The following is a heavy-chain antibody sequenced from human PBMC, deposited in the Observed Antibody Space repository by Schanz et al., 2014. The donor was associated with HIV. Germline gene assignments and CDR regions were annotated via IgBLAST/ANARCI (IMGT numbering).Heavy chain of an antibody. CDR3: VRDRVGASARYVAFDI. V-gene: IGHV3-66*01. CDR2: IDHTGNT. CDR1: GFIIDNYW. Sequence: EVHLEESGGGLVQPGGSLRLSCVGSGFIIDNYWMSWVRQAPGKGLEWVSLIDHTGNTYYADSVKGRFTIFTDISDNTVHAQITSLRADDTAVYYCVRDRVGASARYVAFDIWGHGTMVTVSS. D-gene: IGHD1-26*01. J-gene: IGHJ3*02.